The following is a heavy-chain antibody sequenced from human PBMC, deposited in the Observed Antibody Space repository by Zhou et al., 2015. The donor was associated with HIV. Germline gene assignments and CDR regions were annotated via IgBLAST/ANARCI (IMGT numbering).Heavy chain of an antibody. D-gene: IGHD4-17*01. CDR1: GGTFSSYA. V-gene: IGHV1-69*01. CDR2: IIPIFGTA. Sequence: QVQLVQSGAEVKKPGSSVKVSCKASGGTFSSYAISWVRQAPGQGLEWMGGIIPIFGTANYAQKFQGRVTITADESTSTAYMELSSLRSEDTAVYYCARGMPHGTVTHRGYFDYWGQGTLVTVSS. CDR3: ARGMPHGTVTHRGYFDY. J-gene: IGHJ4*02.